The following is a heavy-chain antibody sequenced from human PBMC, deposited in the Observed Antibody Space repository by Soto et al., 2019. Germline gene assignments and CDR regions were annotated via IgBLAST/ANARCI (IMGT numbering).Heavy chain of an antibody. CDR2: LNHSGST. Sequence: PSETLSLTCAVSSGSFSGYYWSRVRQPPGKGLEWIAELNHSGSTNYNPSLKSRVTRSVDTSKNQFSLKLSSMTAADTAVYYCARRRISGNLALFAYWGQGTLVTVS. CDR3: ARRRISGNLALFAY. V-gene: IGHV4-34*01. CDR1: SGSFSGYY. J-gene: IGHJ4*02. D-gene: IGHD1-20*01.